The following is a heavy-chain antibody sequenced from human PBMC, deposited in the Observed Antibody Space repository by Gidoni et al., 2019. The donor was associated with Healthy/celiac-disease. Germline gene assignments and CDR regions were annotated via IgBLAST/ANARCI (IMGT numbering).Heavy chain of an antibody. CDR2: INPSGGST. CDR3: ARDVGFGELLSRFAY. CDR1: GYTFTSYY. J-gene: IGHJ4*02. Sequence: QVQLVQSGAEVKKPGASVKVSGKASGYTFTSYYMHWVRQAPGQGLEWMGIINPSGGSTSYAQKFQGRVTMTRDTSTSTVYMELSSLRSEDTAVYYCARDVGFGELLSRFAYWGQGTLVTVSS. V-gene: IGHV1-46*01. D-gene: IGHD3-10*01.